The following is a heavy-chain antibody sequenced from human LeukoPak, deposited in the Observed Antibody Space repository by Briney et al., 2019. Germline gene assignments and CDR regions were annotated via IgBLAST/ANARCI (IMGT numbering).Heavy chain of an antibody. CDR2: IYYSGTA. J-gene: IGHJ4*02. CDR1: GGSISSSSYY. V-gene: IGHV4-39*07. Sequence: SKTLSLTCTVSGGSISSSSYYWGWIRQPPGKGLEWIGSIYYSGTAYYNRSLKSRVTISVDTSKNQFSLKLSSVTAADTAVYYCARVASDSSSWYLPDLYYFDYWGQGTLVTVSS. CDR3: ARVASDSSSWYLPDLYYFDY. D-gene: IGHD6-13*01.